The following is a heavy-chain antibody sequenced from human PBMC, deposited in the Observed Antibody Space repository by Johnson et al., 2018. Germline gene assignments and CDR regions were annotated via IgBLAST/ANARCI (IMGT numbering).Heavy chain of an antibody. V-gene: IGHV3-21*06. CDR3: QTDLVVLGALRGCCFGL. D-gene: IGHD2-15*01. Sequence: VQLVESGGGLVRPGGSLRLTCAASGFLFSTYNLNWVRQAPGKGLEWVASISRRGDHIQYVDSVKGRSIISRDHAKNSLYLQLNSLKDADTALYFCQTDLVVLGALRGCCFGLWGPGTVVTVSS. J-gene: IGHJ3*01. CDR2: ISRRGDHI. CDR1: GFLFSTYN.